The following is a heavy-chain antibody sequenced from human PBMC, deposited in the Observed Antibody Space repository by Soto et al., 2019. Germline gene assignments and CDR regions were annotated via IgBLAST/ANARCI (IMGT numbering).Heavy chain of an antibody. J-gene: IGHJ4*02. V-gene: IGHV6-1*01. CDR3: VRDVGFDFDY. D-gene: IGHD1-26*01. Sequence: PSQTLSLTCAISGDSVSSNTAAWNWTRQSPSRGLEWLGRTYYRSKWYNDYAVSVKSRITINPDTSKNQFSLHLNSVTPEDTALYYCVRDVGFDFDYWGLGTLVTVSS. CDR1: GDSVSSNTAA. CDR2: TYYRSKWYN.